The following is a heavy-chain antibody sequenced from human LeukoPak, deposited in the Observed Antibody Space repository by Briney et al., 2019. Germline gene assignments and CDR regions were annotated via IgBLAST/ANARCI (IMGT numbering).Heavy chain of an antibody. CDR1: GYTFTSYD. Sequence: SVKVSCKASGYTFTSYDISWVRQAPGQGLEWMGRIIPIFGTANYAQKFQGRVTITTDESTSTAYMELSSLRSEDTAVYYCASGSYVRYFDYWGQGTLVTVSS. D-gene: IGHD1-26*01. J-gene: IGHJ4*02. V-gene: IGHV1-69*05. CDR2: IIPIFGTA. CDR3: ASGSYVRYFDY.